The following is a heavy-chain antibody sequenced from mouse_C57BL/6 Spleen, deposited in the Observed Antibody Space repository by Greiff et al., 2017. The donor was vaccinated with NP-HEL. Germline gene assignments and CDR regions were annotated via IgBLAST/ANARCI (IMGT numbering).Heavy chain of an antibody. Sequence: EVQLQQSGPELVKPGASVKISCKASGYTFTDYYMNWVKQSPGKSLEWIGDINPNNGGTSYNQKFKGKAPLTVDKSSSTAYMELRSLTSEDSAVYYCARSYYGKRWFAYWGQGTLVTVSA. CDR2: INPNNGGT. CDR1: GYTFTDYY. J-gene: IGHJ3*01. CDR3: ARSYYGKRWFAY. V-gene: IGHV1-26*01. D-gene: IGHD2-1*01.